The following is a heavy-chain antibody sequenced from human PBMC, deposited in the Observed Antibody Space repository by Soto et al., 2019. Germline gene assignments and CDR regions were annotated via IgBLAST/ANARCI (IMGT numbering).Heavy chain of an antibody. J-gene: IGHJ6*02. CDR3: ARGQGEYCSGGSCYANYYYNGMDV. CDR1: GYTFTSYG. CDR2: ISAYDGHT. D-gene: IGHD2-15*01. V-gene: IGHV1-18*01. Sequence: PSVKVSCKASGYTFTSYGITWVRQAPVQVLEGMGCISAYDGHTNYAQKLQDRVTMTTDTTTTTAYMELRSLRFDDTAVYYCARGQGEYCSGGSCYANYYYNGMDVWGQGTTVTVSS.